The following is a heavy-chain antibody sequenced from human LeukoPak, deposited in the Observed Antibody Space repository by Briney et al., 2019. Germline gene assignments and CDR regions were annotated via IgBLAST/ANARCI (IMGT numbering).Heavy chain of an antibody. J-gene: IGHJ5*02. V-gene: IGHV1-69*06. D-gene: IGHD2-2*01. Sequence: ASVKVSCKASGGTFTTDGITWVRQAPGQGLEWMGGIIPIFGTANYAQKFQGRVTITADKSTSTAYMELSSLRSEDTAVYYCARERGVPAAMTGNWFDPWGQGTLVTVSS. CDR3: ARERGVPAAMTGNWFDP. CDR2: IIPIFGTA. CDR1: GGTFTTDG.